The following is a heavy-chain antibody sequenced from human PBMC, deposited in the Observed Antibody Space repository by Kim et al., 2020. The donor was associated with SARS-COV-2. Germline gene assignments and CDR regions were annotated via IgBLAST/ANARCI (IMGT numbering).Heavy chain of an antibody. CDR3: VRVEGAIKY. Sequence: GGSLRLSCAASGFTFSSYWMHWVRQAPGKGLVLVSHINSDGSSTSYADSVKGRFTISRDNAKNTLYLQMNSLRAEDTAVYYCVRVEGAIKYWGQGTLVTVSS. D-gene: IGHD3-10*01. J-gene: IGHJ4*02. CDR2: INSDGSST. CDR1: GFTFSSYW. V-gene: IGHV3-74*01.